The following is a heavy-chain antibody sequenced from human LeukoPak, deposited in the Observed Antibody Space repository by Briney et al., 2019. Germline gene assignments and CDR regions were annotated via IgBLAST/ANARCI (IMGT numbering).Heavy chain of an antibody. D-gene: IGHD6-19*01. CDR2: ISSRSGYI. CDR1: GFTFSSYS. Sequence: GGSVRLSCTASGFTFSSYSMSWVRQAPGKGLEWVGSISSRSGYIYYADKVKGRFTITRDNAKNTLYLQMNTLRAEDTAVYYCASFDSSGWHYFDYWGQGTLVTVSA. J-gene: IGHJ4*02. V-gene: IGHV3-21*01. CDR3: ASFDSSGWHYFDY.